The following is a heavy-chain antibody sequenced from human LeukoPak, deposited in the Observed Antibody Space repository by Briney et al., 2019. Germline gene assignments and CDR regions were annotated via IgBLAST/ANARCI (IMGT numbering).Heavy chain of an antibody. CDR1: GFTFSSYA. CDR3: ARDGDVVVPAVLFDY. Sequence: GGSLRLSCAASGFTFSSYAMHWVRQAPGKGLEWVAVISYDGSNKYYADSVKGRFTISRDNSKNTLYLQMNSLRAEDTAVYYCARDGDVVVPAVLFDYWGQGTLVTVSS. D-gene: IGHD2-2*01. V-gene: IGHV3-30-3*01. J-gene: IGHJ4*02. CDR2: ISYDGSNK.